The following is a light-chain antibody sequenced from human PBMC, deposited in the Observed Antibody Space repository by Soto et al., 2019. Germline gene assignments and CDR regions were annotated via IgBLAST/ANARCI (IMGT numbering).Light chain of an antibody. Sequence: NFMLTQPHSVSESPGKTVTISCTRSSGNIASNYVQWYQQRPGSAPTTVIYEDNQRPSGVPDRFSGSIDSSSNSASLTISGLKTEDEADYYCQSYDNSHMVFGGGTKLTVL. CDR2: EDN. V-gene: IGLV6-57*04. CDR3: QSYDNSHMV. J-gene: IGLJ3*02. CDR1: SGNIASNY.